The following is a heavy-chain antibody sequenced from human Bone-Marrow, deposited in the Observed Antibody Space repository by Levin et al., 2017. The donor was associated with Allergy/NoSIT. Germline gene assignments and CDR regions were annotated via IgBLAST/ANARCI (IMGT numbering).Heavy chain of an antibody. CDR2: ISSSSSYI. D-gene: IGHD1-26*01. CDR1: GFTFSSYS. CDR3: ARHGSPRMDA. J-gene: IGHJ6*02. V-gene: IGHV3-21*01. Sequence: GESLKISCAASGFTFSSYSMNWVRQAPGKGLEWVSSISSSSSYIYYADSVKGRFTIPRDNAKNLLCLQMNILGAEDTAVYYCARHGSPRMDAWGQGTTVTVSS.